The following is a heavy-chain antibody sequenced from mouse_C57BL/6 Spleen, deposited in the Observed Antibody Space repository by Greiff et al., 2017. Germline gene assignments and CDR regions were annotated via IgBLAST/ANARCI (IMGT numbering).Heavy chain of an antibody. CDR2: ISYDGSN. J-gene: IGHJ4*01. Sequence: EVKLQESGPGLVKPSQSLSLTCSVSGYSITSGYYWNWIRQFPGNKLEWMGYISYDGSNNYNPTLKNRISITRDTSKNQFFLKLNSVTTEDTATYDCARKGYYGSSYAMDYWGQGTSVTVAS. D-gene: IGHD1-1*01. CDR3: ARKGYYGSSYAMDY. V-gene: IGHV3-6*01. CDR1: GYSITSGYY.